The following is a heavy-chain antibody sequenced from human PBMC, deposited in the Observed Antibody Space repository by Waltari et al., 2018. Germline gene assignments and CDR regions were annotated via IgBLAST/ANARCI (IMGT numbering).Heavy chain of an antibody. D-gene: IGHD3-3*01. CDR1: GGSFSGYY. CDR3: ARHSLYYDFWSGYHKNYYFDY. J-gene: IGHJ4*02. Sequence: QVQLQQWGAGLLKPSETLSLTCAVYGGSFSGYYWSWIRQPPGKGLEWIGEINHSGSTNYNPSLKSRVTISVDTSKNQFSLKLSSATAADTAVYYCARHSLYYDFWSGYHKNYYFDYWGQGTLVTVSS. CDR2: INHSGST. V-gene: IGHV4-34*01.